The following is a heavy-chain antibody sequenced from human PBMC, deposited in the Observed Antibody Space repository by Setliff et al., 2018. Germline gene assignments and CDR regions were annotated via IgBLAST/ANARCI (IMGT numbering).Heavy chain of an antibody. Sequence: SETLSLTCSVAGGSMSNYFWSWVRRPPGKGLEWIGFISSGGSTIYSPSLKSRVTISVDTSKNQFSLRLTSVTAADTAIYYCASRTTGPGGWFDYWGQGALVTVSS. J-gene: IGHJ5*01. CDR3: ASRTTGPGGWFDY. CDR1: GGSMSNYF. V-gene: IGHV4-4*08. D-gene: IGHD1-1*01. CDR2: ISSGGST.